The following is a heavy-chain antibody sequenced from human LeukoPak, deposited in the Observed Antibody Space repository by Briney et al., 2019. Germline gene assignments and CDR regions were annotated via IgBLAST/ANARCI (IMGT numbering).Heavy chain of an antibody. CDR2: IYYSGST. J-gene: IGHJ6*02. Sequence: PSETLSLTCTVSGGSISSYYWSWIRQPPGKGLEWIGYIYYSGSTNYNPSLKSRVTISVDTSKNQFSLKLSSVTAADTAVYYCARSYAAPPLYYYYGMDVWGQGTTVTVSS. D-gene: IGHD2-15*01. V-gene: IGHV4-59*01. CDR3: ARSYAAPPLYYYYGMDV. CDR1: GGSISSYY.